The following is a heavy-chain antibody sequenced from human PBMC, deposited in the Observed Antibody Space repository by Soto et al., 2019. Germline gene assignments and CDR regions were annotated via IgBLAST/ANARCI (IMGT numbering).Heavy chain of an antibody. V-gene: IGHV1-69*02. J-gene: IGHJ3*02. Sequence: ASVKVSCKASGGTFSSYTISWVRQAPGQGLEWMGRIIPILGIANYAQKFQGRVTITADKSTSTAYMELSSLRSEDTAVYYCVSCPEWLNGAFDIWGQGTMVTVSS. D-gene: IGHD2-8*01. CDR3: VSCPEWLNGAFDI. CDR2: IIPILGIA. CDR1: GGTFSSYT.